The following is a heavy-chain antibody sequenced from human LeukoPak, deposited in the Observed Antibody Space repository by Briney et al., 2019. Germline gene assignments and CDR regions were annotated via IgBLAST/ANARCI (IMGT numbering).Heavy chain of an antibody. CDR2: IYTSGST. J-gene: IGHJ4*02. CDR1: GGSISSGSYY. Sequence: SQTLSLTCTVSGGSISSGSYYGSWIRQPAGKGLEWIGRIYTSGSTNYNPSLKSRVTISVDTTKNQFSLKLSSVTAADTAVYYCARETTRITIFGVVPRFWFDYWGQGTLVTVSS. V-gene: IGHV4-61*02. D-gene: IGHD3-3*01. CDR3: ARETTRITIFGVVPRFWFDY.